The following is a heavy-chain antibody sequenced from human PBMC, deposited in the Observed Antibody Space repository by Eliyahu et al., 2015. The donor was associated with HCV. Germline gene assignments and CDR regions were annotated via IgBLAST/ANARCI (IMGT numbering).Heavy chain of an antibody. Sequence: QVKLVESGGGVVQPGXSLRLSCVASGFTXSXYGMHWVXQVPGKGLEWLAFTWFDERNKTYADSIKGRFTISRDNSKNTLYLQMDSLRDEDTAVYYCARGYYGSGIYANIVAFWGQGTLVTVSS. CDR3: ARGYYGSGIYANIVAF. J-gene: IGHJ4*02. CDR2: TWFDERNK. CDR1: GFTXSXYG. V-gene: IGHV3-33*01. D-gene: IGHD3-10*01.